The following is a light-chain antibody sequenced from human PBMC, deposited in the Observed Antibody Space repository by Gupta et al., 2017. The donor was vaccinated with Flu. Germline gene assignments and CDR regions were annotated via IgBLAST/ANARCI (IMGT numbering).Light chain of an antibody. CDR2: GAS. CDR1: QSVSTY. CDR3: QQRNSWPMT. J-gene: IGKJ3*01. V-gene: IGKV3-11*01. Sequence: PATLSLSPGERATLSCRASQSVSTYLAWYQQKPGQAPSLLIYGASNRATGIPARFSGSGSGTDFTLTISSLEPEDFAVYYCQQRNSWPMTFGPGTKVDI.